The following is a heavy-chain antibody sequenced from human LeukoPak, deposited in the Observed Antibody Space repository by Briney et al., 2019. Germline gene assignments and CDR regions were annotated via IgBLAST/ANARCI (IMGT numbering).Heavy chain of an antibody. CDR3: AKDLYIAVAGIFDY. V-gene: IGHV3-30*02. J-gene: IGHJ4*02. CDR2: IRYDGSNK. Sequence: GGSLRLSCAASGFTFSSYGMHWVRQAPGKGLEWVAFIRYDGSNKYYADSVKGRFTISRGNSKNTLYLQMNSLRAEDTAVYYCAKDLYIAVAGIFDYWGQGTLVTVSS. CDR1: GFTFSSYG. D-gene: IGHD6-19*01.